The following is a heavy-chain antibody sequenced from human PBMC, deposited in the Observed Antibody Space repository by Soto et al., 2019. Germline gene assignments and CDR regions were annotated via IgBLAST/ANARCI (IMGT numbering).Heavy chain of an antibody. V-gene: IGHV3-53*01. CDR1: GFTVSSNY. CDR3: AITGAGYYIV. Sequence: PGGSLRLSCAASGFTVSSNYLSWVRQAPGKGLEWVSVIFSADNTHYADSVKSRFTISRDNSKNTVFLQMNSLRAEDTAVYYCAITGAGYYIVWGQGTPVTVSS. CDR2: IFSADNT. D-gene: IGHD3-3*01. J-gene: IGHJ4*02.